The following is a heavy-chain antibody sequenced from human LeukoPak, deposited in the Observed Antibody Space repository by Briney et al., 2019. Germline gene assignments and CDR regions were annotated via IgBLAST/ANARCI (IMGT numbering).Heavy chain of an antibody. Sequence: PSETLSLTCTVSGGSISSGGYYWSWIRRHPGKGLEWIGYIYYSGSTYYNPSLKSRVTISVDTSKNQFSLKLSSVTAADTAVYYCARVFSWGDYGDFPLDYWGQGTLVTVSS. J-gene: IGHJ4*02. D-gene: IGHD4-17*01. CDR1: GGSISSGGYY. V-gene: IGHV4-31*03. CDR2: IYYSGST. CDR3: ARVFSWGDYGDFPLDY.